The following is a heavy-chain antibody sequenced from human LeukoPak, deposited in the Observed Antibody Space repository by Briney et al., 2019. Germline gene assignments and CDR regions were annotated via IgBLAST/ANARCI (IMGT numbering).Heavy chain of an antibody. CDR3: ARVPELRFLEWLKSYYYYYGMDV. CDR1: GYTFTSYG. J-gene: IGHJ6*02. Sequence: ASVKVSCKASGYTFTSYGISWVRRAPGQGLEWMGWISAYNGNTNYAQKLQGRVTMTTDTSTSTAYMELRSLRSDDTAVYYCARVPELRFLEWLKSYYYYYGMDVWGQGTTVTVSS. V-gene: IGHV1-18*01. D-gene: IGHD3-3*01. CDR2: ISAYNGNT.